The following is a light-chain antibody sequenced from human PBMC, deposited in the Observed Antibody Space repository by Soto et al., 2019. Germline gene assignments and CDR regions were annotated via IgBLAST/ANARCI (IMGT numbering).Light chain of an antibody. J-gene: IGKJ5*01. V-gene: IGKV3-11*01. CDR2: DAS. CDR3: QQRSNWPRLIT. Sequence: EIVLTQSPATLSLSPGERATLSCRASQSVSSYLAWYQQKPSQAPRLLIYDASNRATGIPARFSGSGSGTDFTLTISSLEPEDFAVYYCQQRSNWPRLITFGQGTRLEIK. CDR1: QSVSSY.